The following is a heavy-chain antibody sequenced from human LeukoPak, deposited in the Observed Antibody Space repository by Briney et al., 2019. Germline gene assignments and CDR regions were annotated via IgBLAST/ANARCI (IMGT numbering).Heavy chain of an antibody. D-gene: IGHD3-10*01. CDR3: ARETYGSGVRSDP. J-gene: IGHJ5*02. V-gene: IGHV3-53*01. CDR2: IYSGGST. CDR1: GFTVSSNY. Sequence: GGSLRLSCAASGFTVSSNYMSWVRQAPGKGLEWVSLIYSGGSTYYADSVKGRFTISRDNSKNTLYLQMNSLRAEDTAIYYCARETYGSGVRSDPWGQGTLVTVSS.